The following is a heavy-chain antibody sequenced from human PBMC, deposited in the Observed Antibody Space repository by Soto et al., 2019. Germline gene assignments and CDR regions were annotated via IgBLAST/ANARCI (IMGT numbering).Heavy chain of an antibody. Sequence: PSETLSLTCTVSGGSISSYYWSWIRQPAGKGLEWIGRIYTSGSTNYNPSLKSRVTMSVDTSKNQFSLKLSSVTAADTAVYYCARDKGEYSSSSRWFDPWGQGTLVTVSS. CDR3: ARDKGEYSSSSRWFDP. V-gene: IGHV4-4*07. CDR1: GGSISSYY. J-gene: IGHJ5*02. CDR2: IYTSGST. D-gene: IGHD6-6*01.